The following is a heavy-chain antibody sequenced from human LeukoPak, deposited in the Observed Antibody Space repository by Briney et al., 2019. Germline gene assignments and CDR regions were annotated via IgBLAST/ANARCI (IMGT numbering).Heavy chain of an antibody. V-gene: IGHV4-59*01. Sequence: SETLSLTCTVSGGSISSYYWSWIRQPPGKGLEWIGYIYYSGSTNYNPSLKSRVTISVDTSKNQFSLKLSSVTAADTAVYYCARAEMITLGGVIVTCYFQHWGQGTLVTVSS. CDR3: ARAEMITLGGVIVTCYFQH. CDR1: GGSISSYY. J-gene: IGHJ1*01. D-gene: IGHD3-16*02. CDR2: IYYSGST.